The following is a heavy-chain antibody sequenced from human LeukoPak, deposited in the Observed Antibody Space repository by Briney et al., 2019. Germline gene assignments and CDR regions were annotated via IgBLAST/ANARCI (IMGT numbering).Heavy chain of an antibody. Sequence: PGGSLRLSCAASGFTFSSYWMSWVRQAPGKGLEWVANIKQDGSEKYYVDSVKGRFTISRDNAKNSLYLQMNSLRVEDTAVYYCARDRSYGSGSLDIDYRGQGTLVTVSS. CDR3: ARDRSYGSGSLDIDY. CDR2: IKQDGSEK. V-gene: IGHV3-7*01. J-gene: IGHJ4*02. CDR1: GFTFSSYW. D-gene: IGHD3-10*01.